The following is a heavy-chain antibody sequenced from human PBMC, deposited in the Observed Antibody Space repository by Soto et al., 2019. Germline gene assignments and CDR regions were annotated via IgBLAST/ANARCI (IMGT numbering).Heavy chain of an antibody. Sequence: QVQLVESGGGVVQPGRSLRLSCAASGSTFSSYGMHWVRQAPGKGLEWVALIWYDGSNKDYADSVKGRFTISRDNPKNTLYLQLNSLRAEDTAVYDCARWEGTGRGFDCWGQGTLVTVSS. CDR1: GSTFSSYG. CDR3: ARWEGTGRGFDC. CDR2: IWYDGSNK. V-gene: IGHV3-33*01. J-gene: IGHJ4*02. D-gene: IGHD3-10*01.